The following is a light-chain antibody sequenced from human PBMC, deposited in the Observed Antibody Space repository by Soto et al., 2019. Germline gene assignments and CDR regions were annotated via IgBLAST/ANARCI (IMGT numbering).Light chain of an antibody. CDR2: RNN. Sequence: QPVLTQPPSASGTPGQRVTISCSGSSSNIGSHYVYWYQQLPGTAPKLLIYRNNQRPSGVPDRISGSKSGTSASLAISGLRSEDEADYYCAAWDDSLSVNWVFGGGTQLTVL. V-gene: IGLV1-47*01. CDR3: AAWDDSLSVNWV. CDR1: SSNIGSHY. J-gene: IGLJ3*02.